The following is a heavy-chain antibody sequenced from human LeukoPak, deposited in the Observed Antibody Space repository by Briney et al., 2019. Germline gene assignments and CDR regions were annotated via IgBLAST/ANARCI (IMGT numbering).Heavy chain of an antibody. J-gene: IGHJ4*02. CDR3: TTVYLTGEGNDY. CDR2: IKSKTDGGTT. D-gene: IGHD3-9*01. Sequence: KPGGSLRLSCAASGFTFSSYWMSWVRQAPGKGLEWVGRIKSKTDGGTTDYAAPVKGRFIISRDDSKNTLYLQMNSLKTEDTALYYCTTVYLTGEGNDYWGQGTLVTVSS. CDR1: GFTFSSYW. V-gene: IGHV3-15*01.